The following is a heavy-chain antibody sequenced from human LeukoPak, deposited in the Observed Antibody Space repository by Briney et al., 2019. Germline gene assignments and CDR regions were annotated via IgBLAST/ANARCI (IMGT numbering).Heavy chain of an antibody. CDR3: ARRARSNPPDY. Sequence: SETLSLTSAVYGGSFSGYYWSWIRQPPGKGLEWIGEINHSGSTNYNPSLKSRVTISVDTSKNQFSLKLSSVTAADTAVYYCARRARSNPPDYWGQGTLVTVSS. CDR2: INHSGST. CDR1: GGSFSGYY. V-gene: IGHV4-34*01. D-gene: IGHD4-11*01. J-gene: IGHJ4*02.